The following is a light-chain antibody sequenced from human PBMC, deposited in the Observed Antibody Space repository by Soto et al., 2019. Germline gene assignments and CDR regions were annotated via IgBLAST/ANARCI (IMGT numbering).Light chain of an antibody. J-gene: IGLJ1*01. Sequence: QSALTQPPSASGSPGQSVTISCTGTSSDVGGYNFVSWYQHHPGTAPKLMIYEVTKRPSRVPDRFSGSKSGNTASLTVSGLQAEDEADYYCSSYAGSNNYVFGTGTKVTVL. CDR3: SSYAGSNNYV. CDR1: SSDVGGYNF. CDR2: EVT. V-gene: IGLV2-8*01.